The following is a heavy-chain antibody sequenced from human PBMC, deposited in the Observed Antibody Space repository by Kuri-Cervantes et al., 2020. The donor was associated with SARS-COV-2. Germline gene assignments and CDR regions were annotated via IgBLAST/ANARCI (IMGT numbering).Heavy chain of an antibody. Sequence: GGSLRLSCAASGFTFSSYAMHWVRQAPGKGLEWVAVVSYDGSKKCYADSVKGRFTISRDNSKNTLYLQMNSLRAEDTSIYYCASGYSIDYWGQGTLVTVSS. V-gene: IGHV3-30-3*01. CDR2: VSYDGSKK. D-gene: IGHD3-22*01. J-gene: IGHJ4*02. CDR1: GFTFSSYA. CDR3: ASGYSIDY.